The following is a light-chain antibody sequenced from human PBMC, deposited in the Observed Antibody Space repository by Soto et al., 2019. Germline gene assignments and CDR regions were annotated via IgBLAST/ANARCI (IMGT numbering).Light chain of an antibody. CDR1: QSIISY. V-gene: IGKV1-39*01. Sequence: DIQMTQSPSSLSSSVGARVTITCRASQSIISYLNWYQQKPGKAPKLLIYAASSLQSGVTSMFSGSGSVTDFTLPISSLQPEDFATYYCQQSYSTPMYSFGQGTKLQIQ. J-gene: IGKJ2*01. CDR2: AAS. CDR3: QQSYSTPMYS.